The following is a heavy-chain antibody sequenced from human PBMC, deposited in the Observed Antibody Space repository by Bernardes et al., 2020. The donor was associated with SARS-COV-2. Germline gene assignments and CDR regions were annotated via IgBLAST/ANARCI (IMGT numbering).Heavy chain of an antibody. D-gene: IGHD5-18*01. CDR3: AKDLRGSSYGYRFDY. CDR1: GLTFSSYA. J-gene: IGHJ4*02. Sequence: GGSLRLSCAASGLTFSSYAMSWVRQAPGKGLEWVSTISGGGGSTYYADSVKGRFTISRDNSKNTLYLQMNSLRAEDTAVYYCAKDLRGSSYGYRFDYWGQGTLVTVSS. V-gene: IGHV3-23*01. CDR2: ISGGGGST.